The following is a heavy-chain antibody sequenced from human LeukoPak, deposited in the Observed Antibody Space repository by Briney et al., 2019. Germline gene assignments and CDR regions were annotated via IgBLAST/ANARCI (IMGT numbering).Heavy chain of an antibody. CDR1: GGSISSYY. CDR3: ASFYPSGRNYFEY. V-gene: IGHV4-59*01. J-gene: IGHJ4*02. Sequence: PSETLSLTCTVSGGSISSYYWIWIRQPPGKGLEWIGYIYYRGRTNYNPSLKSRVTISVDTSKNQFSLDVRSVTAADTAVYYCASFYPSGRNYFEYWGQGTLVTVSS. CDR2: IYYRGRT. D-gene: IGHD3-10*01.